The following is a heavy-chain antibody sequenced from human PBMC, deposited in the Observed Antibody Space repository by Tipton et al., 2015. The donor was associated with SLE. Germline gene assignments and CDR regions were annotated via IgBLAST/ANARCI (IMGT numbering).Heavy chain of an antibody. D-gene: IGHD3-3*01. CDR2: INSKGDST. Sequence: SLRLSCAASGFSFSAYSMHWVRQAPGKGLEYVSGINSKGDSTFYAESVKGRFTISRDNAKNSLYLQMNSLRAEDTAVYYCVRDTNYYATDVWGQGTTVTVSS. CDR1: GFSFSAYS. CDR3: VRDTNYYATDV. J-gene: IGHJ6*02. V-gene: IGHV3-64*02.